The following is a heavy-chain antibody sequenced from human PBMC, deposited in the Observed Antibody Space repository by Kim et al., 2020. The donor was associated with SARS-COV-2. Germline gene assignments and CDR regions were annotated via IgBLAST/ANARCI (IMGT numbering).Heavy chain of an antibody. CDR3: ARVDSSGYYEYYFDY. Sequence: DPLKGRFTIPRENSKNTLYLQMNSLRAEDTAVYYCARVDSSGYYEYYFDYWGQGTLVTVSS. J-gene: IGHJ4*02. D-gene: IGHD3-22*01. V-gene: IGHV3-53*01.